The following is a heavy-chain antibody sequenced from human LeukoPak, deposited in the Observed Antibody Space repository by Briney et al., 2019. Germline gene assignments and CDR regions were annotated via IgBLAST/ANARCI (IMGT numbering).Heavy chain of an antibody. CDR2: FDPEDGET. CDR1: GYTLTELS. V-gene: IGHV1-24*01. Sequence: ASVKVSCKVSGYTLTELSMHWVRQAPGKGLEWMGRFDPEDGETIYAQKFQGRVTMTGDTSTDTAYMELSSLRSEDTAVYYCARDRMVRGESFDYWGQGTLVTVSS. J-gene: IGHJ4*02. D-gene: IGHD3-10*01. CDR3: ARDRMVRGESFDY.